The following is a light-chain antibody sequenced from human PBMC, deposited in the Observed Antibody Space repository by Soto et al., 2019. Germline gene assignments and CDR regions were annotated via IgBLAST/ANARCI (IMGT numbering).Light chain of an antibody. CDR1: SSDIGAYNY. CDR2: DVS. V-gene: IGLV2-14*03. Sequence: QSALTQPASVSGSPGQSITISCTGTSSDIGAYNYVSWYQQRPGKVPKLMIYDVSNRPSGVSNRFSGSKSGHTASLTISGLQAEDEADYYCSSYTSCSTVVFGGGTKVTVL. J-gene: IGLJ2*01. CDR3: SSYTSCSTVV.